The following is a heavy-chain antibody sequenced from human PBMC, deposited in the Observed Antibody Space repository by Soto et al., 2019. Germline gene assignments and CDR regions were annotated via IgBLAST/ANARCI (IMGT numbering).Heavy chain of an antibody. CDR2: IYYSGST. CDR1: GGSISSSSYY. J-gene: IGHJ3*02. D-gene: IGHD6-13*01. Sequence: SETLSLTCTVSGGSISSSSYYWGWIRQPPGKGLEWIGSIYYSGSTYSNPSLKSRVTISVDTSKNQFSLKLSSVTAADTAVYYCAGPIAAAGPNDAFDIWGQGTMVTVSS. V-gene: IGHV4-39*01. CDR3: AGPIAAAGPNDAFDI.